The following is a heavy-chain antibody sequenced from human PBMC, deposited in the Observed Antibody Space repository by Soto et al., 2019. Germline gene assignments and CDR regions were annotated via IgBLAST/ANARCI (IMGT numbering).Heavy chain of an antibody. D-gene: IGHD1-26*01. V-gene: IGHV1-24*01. Sequence: ASVKVSCKVSGYTPTELSMHWVRQAPGKGLEWMGGFDPEDGETIYAQKFQGRVTMTEDTSTDTAYMELSSLRSEDTAVYYCARENHAVQGRVTWELDGYYYYGMDVWGQGTTVTVSS. CDR3: ARENHAVQGRVTWELDGYYYYGMDV. CDR1: GYTPTELS. CDR2: FDPEDGET. J-gene: IGHJ6*02.